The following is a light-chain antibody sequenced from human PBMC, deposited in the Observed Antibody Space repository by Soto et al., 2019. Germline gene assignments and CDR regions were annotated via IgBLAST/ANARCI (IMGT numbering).Light chain of an antibody. V-gene: IGKV3D-15*01. CDR3: QQLNKYPWT. J-gene: IGKJ4*02. Sequence: EIEVTQSPSSLSASVGETATLSCRASQTVGGSLAWYQHKPGQAPRLLIYEASTWDAGVPARFSGSGSGTDFTLTITSLQPEDFAMYYCQQLNKYPWTFGGGTKVDIK. CDR1: QTVGGS. CDR2: EAS.